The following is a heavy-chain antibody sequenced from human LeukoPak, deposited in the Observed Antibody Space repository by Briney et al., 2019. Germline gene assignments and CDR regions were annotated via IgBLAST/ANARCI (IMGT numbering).Heavy chain of an antibody. D-gene: IGHD3-22*01. V-gene: IGHV3-21*01. Sequence: GGSLRLSCAASGFTFSSYSMNWVRQAPGKGLEWVSSISSSSSYIYYADSVKGRFTISRDNAKNSLYLQMSSLRAEDTAVYYCARELGYYYDSIGYWGQGTLVTVSS. J-gene: IGHJ4*02. CDR1: GFTFSSYS. CDR2: ISSSSSYI. CDR3: ARELGYYYDSIGY.